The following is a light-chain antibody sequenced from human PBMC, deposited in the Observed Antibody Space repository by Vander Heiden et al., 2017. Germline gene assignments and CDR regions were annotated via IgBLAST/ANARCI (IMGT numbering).Light chain of an antibody. CDR3: QAWDSSTGV. CDR2: KDS. Sequence: SYELTQPLSVSVSPGQTASITCSGDKLGDKYACWYQQKPGQSPVLVIYKDSKRPSGIPERFSGSNSGNTATLTISGTQAMDEADYYCQAWDSSTGVFGGGTKLTVL. V-gene: IGLV3-1*01. CDR1: KLGDKY. J-gene: IGLJ2*01.